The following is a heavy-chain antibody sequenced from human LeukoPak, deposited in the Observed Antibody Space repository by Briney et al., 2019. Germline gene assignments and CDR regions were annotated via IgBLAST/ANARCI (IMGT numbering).Heavy chain of an antibody. J-gene: IGHJ4*02. CDR2: INQDGSEK. V-gene: IGHV3-7*01. CDR1: GFTFNSYW. CDR3: ARDGVAAGLYFDY. Sequence: PGGSLRLSCAASGFTFNSYWMNWVRQAPGKGLERVASINQDGSEKYYVDSVKGRFTISRDNAKNSLYLQMNSLRAEDTAVYYCARDGVAAGLYFDYWGQGTLVTVSS. D-gene: IGHD6-13*01.